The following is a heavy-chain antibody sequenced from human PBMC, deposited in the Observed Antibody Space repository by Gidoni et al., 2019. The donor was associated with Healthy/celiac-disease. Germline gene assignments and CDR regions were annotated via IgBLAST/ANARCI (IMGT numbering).Heavy chain of an antibody. J-gene: IGHJ3*02. CDR3: AREGGYCSGGSCYSGDAFDI. Sequence: QVQLVESGGGLVKPGGSLRLSCAASGFTCSDYYMRWIRQAPGKGLEWVSSIRSSCSTIYYADSVNGRFTISRDNAKTSLYLQMNSLRAEDTAVYYCAREGGYCSGGSCYSGDAFDIWGQGTMVTVSS. D-gene: IGHD2-15*01. CDR2: IRSSCSTI. V-gene: IGHV3-11*01. CDR1: GFTCSDYY.